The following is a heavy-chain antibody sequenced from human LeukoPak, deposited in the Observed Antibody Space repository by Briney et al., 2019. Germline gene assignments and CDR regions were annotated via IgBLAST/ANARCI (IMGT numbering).Heavy chain of an antibody. Sequence: PGGSLRLSCAASGFTFTNYWMSWVRQAPGRGLEWVANINQDGSEKYYVDSVKGRFTISRDNAKNSLFLQINSLRAEDRAVYYCARYCSSNSCNDALDIWGHGKMVTVSS. V-gene: IGHV3-7*01. CDR3: ARYCSSNSCNDALDI. J-gene: IGHJ3*02. CDR2: INQDGSEK. CDR1: GFTFTNYW. D-gene: IGHD2-2*01.